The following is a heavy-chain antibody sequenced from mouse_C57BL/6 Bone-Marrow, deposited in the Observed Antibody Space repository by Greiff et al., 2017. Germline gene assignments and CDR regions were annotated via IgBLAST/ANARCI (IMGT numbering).Heavy chain of an antibody. CDR1: GYTFTSYW. CDR2: IDPNSGGT. D-gene: IGHD2-1*01. CDR3: ARGRGGIYYGPFFDY. Sequence: VQLQQPGAELVKPGASVKLSCKASGYTFTSYWMHWVKQRPGRGLEWIGRIDPNSGGTKYNEKFKSKATLTVDKTSSTAYMQLSSLTSEDSAVYYCARGRGGIYYGPFFDYWGQGTTLTVSS. V-gene: IGHV1-72*01. J-gene: IGHJ2*01.